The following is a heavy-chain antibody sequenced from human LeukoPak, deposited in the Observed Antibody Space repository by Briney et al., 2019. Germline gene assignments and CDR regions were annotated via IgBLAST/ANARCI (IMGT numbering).Heavy chain of an antibody. V-gene: IGHV4-39*07. CDR1: GGSISSSSYY. D-gene: IGHD3-3*01. CDR3: ARVGRITIFGVVRTWFDY. J-gene: IGHJ4*02. CDR2: IYYSGST. Sequence: SETLSLTCTVSGGSISSSSYYWGWIRQPPGKGLGWIGSIYYSGSTYYNPSLKSRVTISVDTSKNQFSLKMSSVTAADTAVYYCARVGRITIFGVVRTWFDYWGQGTLVTVSS.